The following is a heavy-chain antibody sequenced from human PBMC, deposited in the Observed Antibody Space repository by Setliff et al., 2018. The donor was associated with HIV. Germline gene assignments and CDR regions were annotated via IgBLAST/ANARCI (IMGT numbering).Heavy chain of an antibody. CDR1: GGSISSYY. CDR3: ARDNCSGGSCYLFDY. J-gene: IGHJ4*02. Sequence: SETLSLTCTVSGGSISSYYWSWIRQPPGKGLEWIGNIHSSGSTNYNPSLKSRVTISVDTSKNQFSLKLTSVTAADTAVYYCARDNCSGGSCYLFDYWGQGTLVTVSS. D-gene: IGHD2-15*01. V-gene: IGHV4-4*09. CDR2: IHSSGST.